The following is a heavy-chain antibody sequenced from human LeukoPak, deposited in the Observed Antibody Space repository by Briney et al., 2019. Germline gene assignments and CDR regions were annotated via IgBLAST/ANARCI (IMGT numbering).Heavy chain of an antibody. Sequence: SGPTLVNPTQTLTLTCTFSGFSRSTSGVGVGWIRQPPGKALEWLALIYWNDDKRYSPSLKSGLTINKDTSKNQVVLTMTNMDPVDTATYYCAHRPFNTIFGVVINYYYGMDVWGQGTTVTVSS. CDR1: GFSRSTSGVG. CDR2: IYWNDDK. D-gene: IGHD3-3*01. J-gene: IGHJ6*02. V-gene: IGHV2-5*01. CDR3: AHRPFNTIFGVVINYYYGMDV.